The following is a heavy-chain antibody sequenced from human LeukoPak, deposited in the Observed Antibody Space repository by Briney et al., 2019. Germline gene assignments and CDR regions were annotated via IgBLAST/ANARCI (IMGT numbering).Heavy chain of an antibody. D-gene: IGHD4-17*01. Sequence: PGGSLRLSCLAFGFTFSGYRMNWVRQAPGKGLEGVSYISSSSSTTYYADSVQGRFTISRDNAKNSLYLQMDSLRDGDTAVYYCARDSTLTHAWSGYGFVVWGQGTMVTVSS. CDR1: GFTFSGYR. CDR2: ISSSSSTT. CDR3: ARDSTLTHAWSGYGFVV. V-gene: IGHV3-48*02. J-gene: IGHJ3*01.